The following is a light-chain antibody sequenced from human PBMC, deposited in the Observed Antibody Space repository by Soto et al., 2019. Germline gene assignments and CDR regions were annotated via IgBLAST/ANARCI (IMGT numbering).Light chain of an antibody. CDR1: QSVHNF. J-gene: IGKJ5*01. CDR3: QQYNNWPPIT. Sequence: EVVLTQSPATLSLSPGDRASLSSKASQSVHNFLAWYQQKPGQAPRLLIYGAFTRATGVPDRFSGSESGTEFTLTISSLQSEDFAVYYCQQYNNWPPITFGQGTRLEI. CDR2: GAF. V-gene: IGKV3D-15*01.